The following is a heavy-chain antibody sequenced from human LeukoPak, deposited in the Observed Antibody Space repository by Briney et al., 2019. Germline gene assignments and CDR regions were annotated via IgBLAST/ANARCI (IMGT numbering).Heavy chain of an antibody. J-gene: IGHJ4*02. Sequence: GESLKISCKGSGYSFTSYWIGWVRQLPGKGLEWMGIIYPGDSGTRYSPSFQGQVTISADKSISTAYLQWSSLKASDTAMYYCARHRGRRSHTHEFDYWGQGTLVTVSS. CDR1: GYSFTSYW. CDR2: IYPGDSGT. D-gene: IGHD3-16*01. V-gene: IGHV5-51*01. CDR3: ARHRGRRSHTHEFDY.